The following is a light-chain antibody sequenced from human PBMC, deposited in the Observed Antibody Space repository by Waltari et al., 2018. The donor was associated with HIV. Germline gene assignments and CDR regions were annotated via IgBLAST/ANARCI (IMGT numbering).Light chain of an antibody. CDR2: DVT. CDR3: QQRRTWPPSWT. CDR1: QSVGSD. J-gene: IGKJ1*01. Sequence: IVLTQSPATLSLSPGERATLSCRASQSVGSDLAWYQQKVGQAPITLGYDVTNRATGIPARFSGSGSETDFTLTISSLEPEDFAVYYCQQRRTWPPSWTFGQGTKVEIK. V-gene: IGKV3-11*01.